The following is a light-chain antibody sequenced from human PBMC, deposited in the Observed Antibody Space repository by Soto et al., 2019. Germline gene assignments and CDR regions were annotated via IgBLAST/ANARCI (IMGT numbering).Light chain of an antibody. Sequence: EIVMTQSPATLSVSPGERSTFSCRASQSVSSNLAWYQQKPGQAPRLLIYGASIRATGIPARFSGSGSGTEFTLTIRSLQSEDFAVYYCQQYGSSPPWTFGQGTTVDIK. V-gene: IGKV3-15*01. CDR1: QSVSSN. J-gene: IGKJ1*01. CDR3: QQYGSSPPWT. CDR2: GAS.